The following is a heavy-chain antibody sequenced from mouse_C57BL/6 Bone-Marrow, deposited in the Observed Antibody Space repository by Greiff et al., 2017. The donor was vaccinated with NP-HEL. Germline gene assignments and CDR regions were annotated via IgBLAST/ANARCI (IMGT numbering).Heavy chain of an antibody. CDR3: ARPYGNSYWYFDV. J-gene: IGHJ1*03. D-gene: IGHD2-1*01. CDR2: ISSGSSTI. CDR1: GFTFSDYG. Sequence: EVKLMESGGGLVKPGGSLKLSCAASGFTFSDYGMHWVRQAPEKGLVWVAYISSGSSTIYYADTVKGRFTISRDNAKNTLFLQMTSLRSEDTAMYYCARPYGNSYWYFDVWGTGTTVTVSS. V-gene: IGHV5-17*01.